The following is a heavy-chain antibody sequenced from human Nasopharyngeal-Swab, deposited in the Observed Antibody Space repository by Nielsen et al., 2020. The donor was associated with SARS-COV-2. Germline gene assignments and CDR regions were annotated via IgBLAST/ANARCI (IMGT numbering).Heavy chain of an antibody. D-gene: IGHD2-2*01. Sequence: GESLKISCAASGFTFSSYWMSWVRQAPGKGLEWVANIKQDGSEKYYVDSVKGRFTISRDNAKNSLYLQMNSLRAEDTAVYYCARLCSSTSCPAGGMDVWGQGTTVTVFS. J-gene: IGHJ6*02. CDR1: GFTFSSYW. CDR2: IKQDGSEK. CDR3: ARLCSSTSCPAGGMDV. V-gene: IGHV3-7*01.